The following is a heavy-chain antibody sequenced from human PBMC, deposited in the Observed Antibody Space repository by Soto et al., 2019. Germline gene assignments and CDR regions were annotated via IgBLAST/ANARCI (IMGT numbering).Heavy chain of an antibody. CDR1: GFTFSNYG. D-gene: IGHD5-12*01. J-gene: IGHJ6*02. V-gene: IGHV3-33*01. CDR2: IWYDGSNK. CDR3: ARSLVPTILYYYGMDV. Sequence: QVQLVESGGGVGQPGRSLRLSCAASGFTFSNYGMHWVRQAPGKGLEWVAVIWYDGSNKYYVDSVKGRFTISRDNSKNTLYLQMNSLRAEDTAVYYCARSLVPTILYYYGMDVWGQGTTVTVSS.